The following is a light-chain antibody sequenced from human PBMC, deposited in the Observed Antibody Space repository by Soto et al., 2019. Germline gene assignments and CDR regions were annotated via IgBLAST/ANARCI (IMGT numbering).Light chain of an antibody. Sequence: QSVLTQPPSASGTPGRRVTISCSESSSNIGSNTVNWYQQLPGTAPKLLIYSNNQRPSGVPDRFSGSKSGTSASLAISGLQSEDEADYYCAAWDDSLNGGVFGGGTKLTVL. CDR2: SNN. CDR1: SSNIGSNT. CDR3: AAWDDSLNGGV. V-gene: IGLV1-44*01. J-gene: IGLJ3*02.